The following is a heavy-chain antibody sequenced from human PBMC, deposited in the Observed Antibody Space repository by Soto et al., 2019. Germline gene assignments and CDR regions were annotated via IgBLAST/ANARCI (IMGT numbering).Heavy chain of an antibody. Sequence: QVQLVESGGGVVQPGTSLRLSCAPSGFTFSSYGMHWVRQAPGKGLEWVAVIWCDGSKTYYADSVKGRFTISRDNSNNALYLQMYSPRADDTAVYYCARDAGFYYLDVWGKGTTVTVSS. J-gene: IGHJ6*03. CDR1: GFTFSSYG. CDR3: ARDAGFYYLDV. CDR2: IWCDGSKT. V-gene: IGHV3-33*08.